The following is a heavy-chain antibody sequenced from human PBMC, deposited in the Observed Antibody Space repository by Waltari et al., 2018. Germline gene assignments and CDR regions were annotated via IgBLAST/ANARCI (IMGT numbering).Heavy chain of an antibody. CDR2: VNQRGGEK. J-gene: IGHJ1*01. V-gene: IGHV3-7*01. CDR1: GFTFNKFW. Sequence: EVQLVESGGGLVQPGGSLRLSCAASGFTFNKFWMTWAREAPGRGLAVLPNVNQRGGEKYYVDSLKGWFTISRDNAKNSVYLQMTSLRAEDTAVYYCARHAWGYFQYWGQGTLVTVSS. CDR3: ARHAWGYFQY. D-gene: IGHD3-16*01.